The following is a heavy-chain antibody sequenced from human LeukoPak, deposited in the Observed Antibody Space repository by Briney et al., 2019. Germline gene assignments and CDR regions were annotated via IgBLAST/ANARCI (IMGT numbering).Heavy chain of an antibody. V-gene: IGHV5-51*01. CDR2: FYPGDSDT. CDR3: GRHMNNLQLWLDY. CDR1: GYSFTNYW. J-gene: IGHJ4*02. D-gene: IGHD1/OR15-1a*01. Sequence: RGESLKISCTGSGYSFTNYWIGWVRQMPGKGLEWMGIFYPGDSDTRYNPSFQGQVTVSADSSIITAYLQWSSLKASDTAIYYCGRHMNNLQLWLDYWGQGTVVTVSS.